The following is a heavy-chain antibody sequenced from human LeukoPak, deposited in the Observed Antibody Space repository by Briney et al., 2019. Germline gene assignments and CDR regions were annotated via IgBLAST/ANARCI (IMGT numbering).Heavy chain of an antibody. J-gene: IGHJ6*03. CDR2: IRHDESKT. Sequence: PGGSLRLSCAASGLIFSSYGMHWVCQAPGEGLEWVAYIRHDESKTFYADSVKGRFTISRDNSTNTLYLQMHSLRAEDTALYYCAKPVIPSAYQGTYYMDVWGKGTTATVSS. V-gene: IGHV3-30*02. D-gene: IGHD3-16*01. CDR1: GLIFSSYG. CDR3: AKPVIPSAYQGTYYMDV.